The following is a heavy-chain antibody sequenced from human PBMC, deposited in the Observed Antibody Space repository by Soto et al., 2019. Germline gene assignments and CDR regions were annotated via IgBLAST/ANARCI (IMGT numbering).Heavy chain of an antibody. V-gene: IGHV3-11*01. Sequence: GGSLRLSCAASGFTFSDWYMTWIRQAPGKGLEWVSYISHSGSTIYYSDSVKGRFTISRDNAENSLYLQMDSLTAEDTAVYYCARDYNFWSGYKGMHVWGEGTPVTVYS. J-gene: IGHJ6*03. CDR3: ARDYNFWSGYKGMHV. D-gene: IGHD3-3*01. CDR2: ISHSGSTI. CDR1: GFTFSDWY.